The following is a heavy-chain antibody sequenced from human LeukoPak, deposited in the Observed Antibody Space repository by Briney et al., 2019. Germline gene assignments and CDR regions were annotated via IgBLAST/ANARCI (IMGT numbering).Heavy chain of an antibody. J-gene: IGHJ6*02. CDR1: GFTVSSNY. Sequence: GGSLRLSCAASGFTVSSNYMSWVRQAPGKGLEWVSVIYSGGSTYYADSVKGRFAISRDNSKNTLYLQMNSLRAEDTAVYYCASDYYYYGMDVWGQGTTVTVSS. V-gene: IGHV3-66*01. CDR3: ASDYYYYGMDV. CDR2: IYSGGST.